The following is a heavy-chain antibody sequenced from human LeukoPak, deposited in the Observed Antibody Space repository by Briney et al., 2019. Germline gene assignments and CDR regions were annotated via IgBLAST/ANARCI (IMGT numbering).Heavy chain of an antibody. Sequence: ASVKVSCKASGGTFSSYTISWVRQAPGQGLEWMGRIIPILGIANYAQKFQGRGTITADKSTSTAYMELSSLRSEDTAVYYCASVGRWLQSGPFDYWGQGTLVTVSS. CDR3: ASVGRWLQSGPFDY. D-gene: IGHD5-24*01. V-gene: IGHV1-69*02. J-gene: IGHJ4*02. CDR2: IIPILGIA. CDR1: GGTFSSYT.